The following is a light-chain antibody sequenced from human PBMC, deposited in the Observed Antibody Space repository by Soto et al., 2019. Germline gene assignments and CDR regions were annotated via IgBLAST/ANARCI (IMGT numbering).Light chain of an antibody. J-gene: IGLJ3*02. CDR1: TSSIGGDT. V-gene: IGLV1-44*01. CDR2: TNT. Sequence: SVLTEPPSASGTPGQRVTISCSGVTSSIGGDTVDWYQSVPGTAPKLVIFTNTQRPSGVPDRFSGSRSGTSAFLTISGLQSEDEADYYCAAWDDSLNGLVFGGGTKLTVL. CDR3: AAWDDSLNGLV.